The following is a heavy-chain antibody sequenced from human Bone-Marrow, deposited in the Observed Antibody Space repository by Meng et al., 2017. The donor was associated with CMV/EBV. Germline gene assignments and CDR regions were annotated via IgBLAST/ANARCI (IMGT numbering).Heavy chain of an antibody. V-gene: IGHV6-1*01. CDR2: TYYRSKWYN. CDR3: ASGELEYNWFDP. Sequence: SGDSVSSNSAAWNWIRQSPSRGLEWLGRTYYRSKWYNDYAVSVKSRITINPDTSKNQFSLQLNSVTPEDTAVYYCASGELEYNWFDPWGQGTLVTVSS. CDR1: GDSVSSNSAA. D-gene: IGHD1-26*01. J-gene: IGHJ5*02.